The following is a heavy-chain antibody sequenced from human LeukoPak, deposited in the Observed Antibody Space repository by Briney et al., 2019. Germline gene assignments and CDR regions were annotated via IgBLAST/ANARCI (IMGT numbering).Heavy chain of an antibody. V-gene: IGHV3-23*01. Sequence: GGSLRLSCAASGFTFSSYAMSWVRQAPGKGLEWVSAISGSGGSTYYADSVKGRFTISRDNSKNTLYLQMNSLRAEDTAVYYCAKDFEVVSGVYYYDSSGYYFGYWGQGTLVTVSS. J-gene: IGHJ4*02. CDR1: GFTFSSYA. D-gene: IGHD3-22*01. CDR3: AKDFEVVSGVYYYDSSGYYFGY. CDR2: ISGSGGST.